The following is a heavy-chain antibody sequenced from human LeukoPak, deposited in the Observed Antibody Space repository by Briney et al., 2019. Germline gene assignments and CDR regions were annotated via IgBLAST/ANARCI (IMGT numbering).Heavy chain of an antibody. CDR3: ARDFLIQYCSSTSCYPHLSYYGMDA. Sequence: GASVKVSCKASGYTLTSYYMHWVRQAPGQGLEWMGIINPSGGSTSYAQKFQGRVTMTRDTSTSTVYMELSSLRSEDTAVYYCARDFLIQYCSSTSCYPHLSYYGMDAWGQGTTVTVSS. D-gene: IGHD2-2*01. CDR1: GYTLTSYY. CDR2: INPSGGST. V-gene: IGHV1-46*01. J-gene: IGHJ6*02.